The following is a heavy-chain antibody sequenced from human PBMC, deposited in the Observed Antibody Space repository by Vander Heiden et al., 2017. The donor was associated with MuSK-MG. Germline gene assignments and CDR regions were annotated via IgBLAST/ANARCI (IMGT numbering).Heavy chain of an antibody. CDR1: GYTFSSYG. V-gene: IGHV1-18*01. CDR3: ARTFGVVIANWFDP. J-gene: IGHJ5*02. D-gene: IGHD3-3*01. Sequence: QVQLVQSGAEVKNPGSSVWVSCKASGYTFSSYGISWVRQAPGQGLEWMGWISAYNGNTNYAQKLQGRVTMTTDTSTSTAYMELRSLRSDDTAVYYCARTFGVVIANWFDPWGQGTLVTVSS. CDR2: ISAYNGNT.